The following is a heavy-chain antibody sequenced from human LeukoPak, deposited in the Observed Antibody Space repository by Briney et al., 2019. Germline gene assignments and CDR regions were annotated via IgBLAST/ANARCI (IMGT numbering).Heavy chain of an antibody. D-gene: IGHD1-26*01. CDR2: IYYSGST. V-gene: IGHV4-39*01. CDR3: ARVTSRSPGY. CDR1: GGSISSSSYY. Sequence: SETLSLTCTVSGGSISSSSYYWGWIRQPPGKGLEWIGSIYYSGSTYYNPSLKSRVTISVDTSKNQFSLKLSSVTAADTAVYYCARVTSRSPGYWGQGTLVTVSS. J-gene: IGHJ4*02.